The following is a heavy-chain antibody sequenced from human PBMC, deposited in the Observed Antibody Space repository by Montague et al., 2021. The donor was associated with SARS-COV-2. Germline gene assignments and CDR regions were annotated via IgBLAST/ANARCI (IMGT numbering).Heavy chain of an antibody. Sequence: SVKVSCKASGYTFNNYGITWVRQAPGQGLEWIGWISPHNDNTNYAQKVQDRVTMTADTSTSTAYMELRNLKSDDTAVYYCARPRFDLLAGYYRLDAFDIWGQGTMLTVSS. CDR2: ISPHNDNT. V-gene: IGHV1-18*01. J-gene: IGHJ3*02. CDR1: GYTFNNYG. CDR3: ARPRFDLLAGYYRLDAFDI. D-gene: IGHD3-9*01.